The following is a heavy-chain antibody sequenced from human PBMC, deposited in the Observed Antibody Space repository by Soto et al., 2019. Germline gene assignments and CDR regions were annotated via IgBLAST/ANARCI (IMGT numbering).Heavy chain of an antibody. CDR1: GFTFSSYS. J-gene: IGHJ6*02. CDR2: ISSSSSTI. Sequence: EVQLVESGGGLVQPGGSLRLSCAASGFTFSSYSMNWVRQAPGKGLEWVSCISSSSSTIYYVDSGKGRFTIARDNAKKDVGLQVNSLSAEDTAVSYCARAYSSGWYYGMDVWVRGAPVAVCS. D-gene: IGHD6-19*01. V-gene: IGHV3-48*01. CDR3: ARAYSSGWYYGMDV.